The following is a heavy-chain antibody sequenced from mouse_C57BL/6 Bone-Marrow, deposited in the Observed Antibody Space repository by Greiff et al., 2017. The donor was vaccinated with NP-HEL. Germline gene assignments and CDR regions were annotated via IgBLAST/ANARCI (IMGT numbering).Heavy chain of an antibody. J-gene: IGHJ2*01. V-gene: IGHV1-76*01. D-gene: IGHD4-1*01. CDR1: GYTFTDYY. CDR2: IYPGSGNT. CDR3: ARGANWDDY. Sequence: QVQLQQSGAELVRPGASVKLSCKASGYTFTDYYINWVKQRPGQGLEWIARIYPGSGNTYYNEKFKGKATLTAEKSSSTAYMQLSSLTSEDSAVYFCARGANWDDYWGQGTTLTVSS.